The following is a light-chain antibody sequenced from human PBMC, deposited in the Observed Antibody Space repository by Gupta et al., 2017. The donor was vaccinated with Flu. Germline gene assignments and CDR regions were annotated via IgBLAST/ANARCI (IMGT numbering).Light chain of an antibody. V-gene: IGLV8-61*01. CDR3: VLDMGSGIWV. Sequence: QTVVPQEPSFSVSPGGTVTLTCGLTSGSVSSTYYPSWYQQTPGQAPRTLIYNKNTRSAGVPDRFSGSIRGNRAALTITGAQEDEESDYYCVLDMGSGIWVFGGGTKLTVL. CDR1: SGSVSSTYY. J-gene: IGLJ3*02. CDR2: NKN.